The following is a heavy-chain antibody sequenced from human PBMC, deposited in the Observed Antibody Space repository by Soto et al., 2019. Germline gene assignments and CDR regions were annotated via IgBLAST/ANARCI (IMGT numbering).Heavy chain of an antibody. CDR3: AHIGRWVDTFGI. V-gene: IGHV2-5*02. Sequence: QITLKESGPTLVKPTQTLTLTCTFSGFSLSTSGVAVGWIRQPPGKALEWLAGIYWDDDKRYNPSLNSRLTITKDTSKHQVVLTMTNMDPVDTATYYCAHIGRWVDTFGIWGQGTMVTVSS. J-gene: IGHJ3*02. CDR1: GFSLSTSGVA. CDR2: IYWDDDK.